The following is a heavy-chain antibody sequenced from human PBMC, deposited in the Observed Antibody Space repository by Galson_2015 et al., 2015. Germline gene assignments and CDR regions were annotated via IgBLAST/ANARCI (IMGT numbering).Heavy chain of an antibody. Sequence: SLRLSCAASGFTLSSYWMSWVRQAPGKGLEWVANIRQDGGETYYVDSVKGRFTISRDNAKNSLYLQMNSLRAEDTAVYYCAKEPFGSGPFDIWGRGTMVTVSS. J-gene: IGHJ3*02. CDR3: AKEPFGSGPFDI. D-gene: IGHD3-10*01. V-gene: IGHV3-7*03. CDR2: IRQDGGET. CDR1: GFTLSSYW.